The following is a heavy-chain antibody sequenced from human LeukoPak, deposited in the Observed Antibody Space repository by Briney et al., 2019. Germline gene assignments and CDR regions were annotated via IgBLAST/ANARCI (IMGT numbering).Heavy chain of an antibody. CDR3: VRDWRSSGCFDY. J-gene: IGHJ4*02. CDR1: GFTFSDHY. V-gene: IGHV3-11*05. Sequence: PGGSLRLSCAASGFTFSDHYMSWIRQAPGKGLDWVSYISPSSSYTNYADSVKGRFTISRDNARNSLYLSMNSLRAEDTAVYYCVRDWRSSGCFDYWGQGALVTVSS. CDR2: ISPSSSYT. D-gene: IGHD6-19*01.